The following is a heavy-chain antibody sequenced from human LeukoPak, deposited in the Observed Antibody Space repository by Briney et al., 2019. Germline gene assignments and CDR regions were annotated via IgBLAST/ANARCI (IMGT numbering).Heavy chain of an antibody. CDR3: ANQKPDYYDSSGYSLGY. CDR2: ISGNGYST. J-gene: IGHJ4*02. D-gene: IGHD3-22*01. CDR1: GFTFSSDD. V-gene: IGHV3-23*01. Sequence: GGSLRLSCAASGFTFSSDDMNWVRQAPGKGLEWVSGISGNGYSTHYADSVKGRFTISRDNSKNTLYLQMNSLRAEDTAVYYCANQKPDYYDSSGYSLGYWGQGTLVTVSS.